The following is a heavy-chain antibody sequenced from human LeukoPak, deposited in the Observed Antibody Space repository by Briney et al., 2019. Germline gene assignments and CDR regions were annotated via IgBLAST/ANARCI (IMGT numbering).Heavy chain of an antibody. V-gene: IGHV4-4*02. Sequence: SETLSLTCAVSGGSISSSNWWSWVRQPPGKGLEWIGEIYHSGSTNYNPSLKSRVTISVDTSKNQFSLKLSSVTAADTAVYYCAREEIRSWFDPWGQGTLVTVSS. CDR2: IYHSGST. D-gene: IGHD5-24*01. CDR1: GGSISSSNW. J-gene: IGHJ5*02. CDR3: AREEIRSWFDP.